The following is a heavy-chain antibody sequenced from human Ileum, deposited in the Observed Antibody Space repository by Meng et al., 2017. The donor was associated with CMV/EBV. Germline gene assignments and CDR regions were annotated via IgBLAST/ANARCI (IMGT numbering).Heavy chain of an antibody. CDR2: ISTDGNSA. D-gene: IGHD1-14*01. J-gene: IGHJ4*02. CDR3: AAGFNRADY. Sequence: GGSLRLSCAASGFTFSSYAMSWVRQAPGKGLLWVSRISTDGNSATYADSVKGRFTISRDNAKNTLYLQMSNLRAEDTAVYYCAAGFNRADYWGQGTLVTVSS. CDR1: GFTFSSYA. V-gene: IGHV3-74*01.